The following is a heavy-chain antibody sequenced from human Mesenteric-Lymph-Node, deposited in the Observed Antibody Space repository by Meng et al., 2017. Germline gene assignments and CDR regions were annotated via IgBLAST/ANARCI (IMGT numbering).Heavy chain of an antibody. V-gene: IGHV3-11*01. CDR3: ACGSGTYKRSYLY. J-gene: IGHJ4*02. D-gene: IGHD3-10*01. CDR1: GFTFSDYY. CDR2: ISNIGSTI. Sequence: GESLKISCAASGFTFSDYYMSWILQAPGKGPEWVSYISNIGSTIYYADSVKGRLTISRDNAQNSLYLQMNRLRAEDTAVYYCACGSGTYKRSYLYWGKGTLVTVSS.